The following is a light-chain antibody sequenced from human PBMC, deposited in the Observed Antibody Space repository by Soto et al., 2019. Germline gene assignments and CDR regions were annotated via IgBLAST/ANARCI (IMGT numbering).Light chain of an antibody. CDR1: QYITNF. CDR2: DVS. J-gene: IGKJ5*01. V-gene: IGKV1-33*01. Sequence: DTQMTQSPSSLSASVGDRVSITCQASQYITNFLKWYQQKTGEAPTVLIYDVSNLHPAVPSRFSGSGRRTHFSLTIANLQPEDIATYYCQQYDSVPIKFGQGTRL. CDR3: QQYDSVPIK.